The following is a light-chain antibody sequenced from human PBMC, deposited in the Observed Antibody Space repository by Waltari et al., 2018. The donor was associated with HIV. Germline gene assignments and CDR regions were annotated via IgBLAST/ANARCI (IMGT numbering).Light chain of an antibody. J-gene: IGLJ2*01. V-gene: IGLV2-11*01. CDR3: SSYGGVASYLI. Sequence: HSALTQHRSVSGSPGQSVTISCTGTSSDSGAYDYVSWFQKFPGRAPKLLIFDVNKRPSGVPDRCSGFQSGDTASLTISGLQPDDESDYFCSSYGGVASYLIFGGGTTLTVL. CDR2: DVN. CDR1: SSDSGAYDY.